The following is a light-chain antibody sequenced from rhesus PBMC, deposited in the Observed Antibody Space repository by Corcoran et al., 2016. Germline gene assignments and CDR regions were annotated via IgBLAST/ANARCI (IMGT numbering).Light chain of an antibody. V-gene: IGKV1-32*02. CDR1: QGISSY. CDR3: QQGNSNPT. J-gene: IGKJ1*01. Sequence: DIQMSQSPSSLSASVGDRVTITCRASQGISSYLNWYQQKPGKAPKLRIYYANSVASGVPSRFSGSGSGTEFTLTISRLQPEDFATYYCQQGNSNPTFGQGTKVEIK. CDR2: YAN.